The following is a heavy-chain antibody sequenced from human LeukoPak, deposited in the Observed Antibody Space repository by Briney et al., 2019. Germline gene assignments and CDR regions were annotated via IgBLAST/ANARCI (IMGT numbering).Heavy chain of an antibody. CDR2: ISYDGSNK. Sequence: GGSLRLSCTASGFTFSSYGMHWVRQAPGKGLEWVAVISYDGSNKYYADSVKGRFTISRDNSKNTQYLQMNSLRGEDTSVYYGAKSQSGSVDAFDIWGQGTMVTVSS. V-gene: IGHV3-30*18. CDR1: GFTFSSYG. J-gene: IGHJ3*02. D-gene: IGHD3-10*01. CDR3: AKSQSGSVDAFDI.